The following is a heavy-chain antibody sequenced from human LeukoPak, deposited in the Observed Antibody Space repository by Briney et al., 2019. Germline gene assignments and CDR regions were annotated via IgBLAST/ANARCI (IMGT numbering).Heavy chain of an antibody. D-gene: IGHD3-22*01. CDR2: IFWDDDK. CDR3: AHRLSGLNHRYYDSSGYFDY. V-gene: IGHV2-5*02. CDR1: GFSLSTTAVG. J-gene: IGHJ4*02. Sequence: SGPTLVNPTQTLTLTCSFSGFSLSTTAVGVDWIRQPPGKALEWLALIFWDDDKRYSPSLKSRLTITKDTSQNQVVLTMTNMDPVDTATYFCAHRLSGLNHRYYDSSGYFDYWGQGTLVTVSS.